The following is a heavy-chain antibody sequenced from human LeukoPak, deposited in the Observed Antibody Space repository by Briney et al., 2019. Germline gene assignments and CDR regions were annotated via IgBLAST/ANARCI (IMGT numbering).Heavy chain of an antibody. Sequence: GGSLRLSCVASGLTFSNYNMHWVRQAPGKGLEWAAVIWHDGNYKYYVDSVKGRFTISRDNSKNTVYLQMNSLGAEDTAVYLCARDSDYYDSSAYSFRGGLHYDFWGRGTLVTVSS. J-gene: IGHJ4*02. V-gene: IGHV3-33*01. CDR1: GLTFSNYN. CDR3: ARDSDYYDSSAYSFRGGLHYDF. D-gene: IGHD3-22*01. CDR2: IWHDGNYK.